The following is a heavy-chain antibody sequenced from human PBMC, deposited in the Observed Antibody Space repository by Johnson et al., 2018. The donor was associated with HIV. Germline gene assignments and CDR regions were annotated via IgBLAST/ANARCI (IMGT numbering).Heavy chain of an antibody. J-gene: IGHJ3*01. D-gene: IGHD3-22*01. CDR2: ISYDGSNK. V-gene: IGHV3-30*14. CDR1: GFTFSSCA. Sequence: QVQLVESGGGVVQPGRSLRLSCAASGFTFSSCAMHWVRQAPGKGLEWVAVISYDGSNKYYADSVKGRFTISRDNSKNFLYLQMNSLRPEDTAVYYCARDGRDVVTRGSFDVWGQGTVVTVSS. CDR3: ARDGRDVVTRGSFDV.